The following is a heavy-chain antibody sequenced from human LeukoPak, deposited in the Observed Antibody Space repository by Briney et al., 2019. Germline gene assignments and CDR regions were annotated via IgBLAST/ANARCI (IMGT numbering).Heavy chain of an antibody. D-gene: IGHD5-12*01. Sequence: GGSLRLSCAASGFTFSSYAMSWVRQAPGKGLEWVSAISGSGGSTYYADSVKGRFTISRDNSKNTLYLQMNSLRAEDTAVYYCAKDSSGYDTYYYYGMDGWGQGTTVTVSS. V-gene: IGHV3-23*01. J-gene: IGHJ6*02. CDR2: ISGSGGST. CDR1: GFTFSSYA. CDR3: AKDSSGYDTYYYYGMDG.